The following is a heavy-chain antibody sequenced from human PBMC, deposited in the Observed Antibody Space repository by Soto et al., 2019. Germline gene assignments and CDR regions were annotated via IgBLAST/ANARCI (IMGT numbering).Heavy chain of an antibody. Sequence: ASVKVSCKASGYTFTSYAMHWVRQAPGQRLEWMGWINAGNGNTKYSQKFQGRVTITRDTSASTAYMELSSLRSEDTAVYYCARVDSSGWYSGYYYYYMDVWGKGTTVTVSS. D-gene: IGHD6-19*01. CDR3: ARVDSSGWYSGYYYYYMDV. CDR2: INAGNGNT. V-gene: IGHV1-3*01. J-gene: IGHJ6*03. CDR1: GYTFTSYA.